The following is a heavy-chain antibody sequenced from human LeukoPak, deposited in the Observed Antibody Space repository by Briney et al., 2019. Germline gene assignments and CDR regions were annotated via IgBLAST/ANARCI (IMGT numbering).Heavy chain of an antibody. D-gene: IGHD3-22*01. V-gene: IGHV4-39*07. Sequence: PSETLSLTCTVSGGSISSSSYYWGWIRQPPGKGLEWIGSIYYSGSTYYNPSLKSRVTISVDTSKNQFSLKLSSVTAADTAVYYCARDSSYVSSSYWFDPWGQGTLVTVSS. CDR3: ARDSSYVSSSYWFDP. CDR2: IYYSGST. J-gene: IGHJ5*02. CDR1: GGSISSSSYY.